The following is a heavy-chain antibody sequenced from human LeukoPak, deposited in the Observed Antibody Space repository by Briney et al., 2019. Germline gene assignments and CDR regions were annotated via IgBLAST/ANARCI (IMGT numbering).Heavy chain of an antibody. CDR3: AREGAMIGWLDY. V-gene: IGHV3-7*01. CDR1: RFTFSRYW. CDR2: MNQDGSEI. Sequence: GGSLRLSCVGSRFTFSRYWLNWVRQAPGKGLEWVANMNQDGSEIYYLDSVKGRFTISRDNAKNSLYLQMNSLRAEDTAVYYCAREGAMIGWLDYWGQGTLVTVSS. D-gene: IGHD1-26*01. J-gene: IGHJ4*02.